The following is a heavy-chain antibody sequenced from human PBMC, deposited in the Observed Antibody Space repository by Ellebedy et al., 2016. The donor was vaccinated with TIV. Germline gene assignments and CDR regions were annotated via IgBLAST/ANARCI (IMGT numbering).Heavy chain of an antibody. CDR3: ARDASNRGDLDY. J-gene: IGHJ4*02. CDR1: GLTFSSYT. Sequence: PGGSLRLSCAASGLTFSSYTMNWVRQAPGKGLEWVSSISSSSTYIYYADSVKGRFTLSRDNAKNSMYLQVNSLKAEDTAVYYCARDASNRGDLDYWGQGTLVTVSS. V-gene: IGHV3-21*01. CDR2: ISSSSTYI. D-gene: IGHD3-16*01.